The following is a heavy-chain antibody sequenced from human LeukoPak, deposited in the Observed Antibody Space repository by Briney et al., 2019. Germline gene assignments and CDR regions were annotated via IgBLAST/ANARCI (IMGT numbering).Heavy chain of an antibody. D-gene: IGHD3-10*01. CDR3: ARGIHDGSGFDI. Sequence: SVKVSCKASGGTFSSYAISWVRQAPGQGLEWMGRIIPILGIANYAQKFQGRVTITADKSTSTAYMELSSLRSEDTAVYYCARGIHDGSGFDIWGQGTMVTVSS. CDR1: GGTFSSYA. J-gene: IGHJ3*02. V-gene: IGHV1-69*04. CDR2: IIPILGIA.